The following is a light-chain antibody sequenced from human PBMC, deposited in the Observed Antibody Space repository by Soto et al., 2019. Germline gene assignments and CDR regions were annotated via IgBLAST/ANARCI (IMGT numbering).Light chain of an antibody. Sequence: DIVMTQSPLSLPVTPGEPASISCRSSQSLLHSDGYNYLDWYLQKPGQSPQLLIYLGSNRASGVPDRFSGSGSGTDFTLKISRVEAEDVGVYHCMQALETPRTFGQGTRLDFK. J-gene: IGKJ5*01. CDR2: LGS. V-gene: IGKV2-28*01. CDR1: QSLLHSDGYNY. CDR3: MQALETPRT.